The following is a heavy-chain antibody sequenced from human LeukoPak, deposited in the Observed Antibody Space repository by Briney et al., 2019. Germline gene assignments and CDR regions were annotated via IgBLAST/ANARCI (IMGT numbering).Heavy chain of an antibody. CDR2: ISGSGGST. D-gene: IGHD3-10*01. CDR1: GFTFSSYG. V-gene: IGHV3-23*01. J-gene: IGHJ4*02. Sequence: GGSLRLSCAASGFTFSSYGMSWVRQAPGKGLEWVSAISGSGGSTYYADSVKGRFTISRDNSKNTLYLQMNSLRAEDTAVYYCARRGWFGELFPANYWGQGTLVTVSS. CDR3: ARRGWFGELFPANY.